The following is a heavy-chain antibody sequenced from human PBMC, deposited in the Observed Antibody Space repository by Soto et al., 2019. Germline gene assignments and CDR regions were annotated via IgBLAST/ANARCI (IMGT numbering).Heavy chain of an antibody. D-gene: IGHD1-26*01. CDR1: GYTFTSYG. J-gene: IGHJ4*02. Sequence: ASVKVSCKASGYTFTSYGISWVRQAPGQGLEWMGWISAYNSNTNYAQKLQGRVTMTTDTSTSTAYMELRSLRSVFTAVYYCARDLGALGPFDYWGQGTLVTVSS. CDR3: ARDLGALGPFDY. V-gene: IGHV1-18*01. CDR2: ISAYNSNT.